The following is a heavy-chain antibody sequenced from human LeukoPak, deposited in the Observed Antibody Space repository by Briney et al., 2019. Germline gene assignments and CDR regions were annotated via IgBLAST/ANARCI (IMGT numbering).Heavy chain of an antibody. V-gene: IGHV3-23*01. CDR1: GFPFSSYA. D-gene: IGHD6-19*01. Sequence: GGSLRLSCAASGFPFSSYAMSWVRQASGKGLEWVSTISGSGSGGSTYYADSVKGRFTISRDNSKDTLYLQMNSLRAEDTAVYYCAKLLAVTNSYYFNYWSQGTLVTVSS. CDR3: AKLLAVTNSYYFNY. CDR2: ISGSGSGGST. J-gene: IGHJ4*02.